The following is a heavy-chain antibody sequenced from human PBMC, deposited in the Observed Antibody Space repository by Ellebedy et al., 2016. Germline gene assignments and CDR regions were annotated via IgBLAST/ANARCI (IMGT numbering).Heavy chain of an antibody. CDR2: ISAGGDIT. CDR3: ALRFDY. Sequence: GESLKISCVVSGLNFDTFFMSWVRQAPGGGLEWVSTISAGGDITFSADSVKGRFTISRDNSRDTLYLQMNSLRAGDTAVYYCALRFDYWGQGALVTVSS. V-gene: IGHV3-23*01. J-gene: IGHJ4*02. CDR1: GLNFDTFF.